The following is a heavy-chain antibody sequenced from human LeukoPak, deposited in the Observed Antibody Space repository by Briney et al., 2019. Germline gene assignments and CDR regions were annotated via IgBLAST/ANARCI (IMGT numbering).Heavy chain of an antibody. CDR3: ASAQKWLEQNWFDP. Sequence: GSLRLSCAASGFTFSTNDMSWIRQPPGKGPEWVGYIHYSGHADYNPSLRNRVTLSVDTSKNQFSLKLSSVTPADTAVYYCASAQKWLEQNWFDPWGQGTLVTVSS. CDR2: IHYSGHA. V-gene: IGHV4-59*01. J-gene: IGHJ5*02. D-gene: IGHD6-19*01. CDR1: GFTFSTND.